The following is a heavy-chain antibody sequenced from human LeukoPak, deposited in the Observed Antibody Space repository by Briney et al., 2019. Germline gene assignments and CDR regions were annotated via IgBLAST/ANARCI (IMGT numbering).Heavy chain of an antibody. J-gene: IGHJ6*03. D-gene: IGHD4-17*01. Sequence: GGSLRLSCAASGFTFSDYYMSWIRQAPGKGLEWVSYISSSGSTIYYADSVKGRFTISRDNAKNSLYLQMNSLRAEDTAVYYCARDRYYGDYRYYYMDVWGKGTTVTVSS. CDR2: ISSSGSTI. CDR1: GFTFSDYY. CDR3: ARDRYYGDYRYYYMDV. V-gene: IGHV3-11*04.